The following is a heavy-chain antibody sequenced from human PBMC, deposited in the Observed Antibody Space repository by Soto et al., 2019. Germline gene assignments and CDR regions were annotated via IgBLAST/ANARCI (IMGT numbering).Heavy chain of an antibody. CDR3: ARAPGPTDYYDSSGYEYYFDY. J-gene: IGHJ4*02. Sequence: SGPTLVNPTHTLTLTCTFSGVSLSTSGMYVSWIRQPPGNALEWRALIDWDDDKYYSTSLKTRLTISKDTSKNQVVLTMTNMDPVDTATYCCARAPGPTDYYDSSGYEYYFDYWGQGTLVTVSS. CDR2: IDWDDDK. CDR1: GVSLSTSGMY. D-gene: IGHD3-22*01. V-gene: IGHV2-70*01.